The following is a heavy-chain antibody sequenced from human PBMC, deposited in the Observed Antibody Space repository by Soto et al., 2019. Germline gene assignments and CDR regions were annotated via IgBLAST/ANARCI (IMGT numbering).Heavy chain of an antibody. Sequence: QVQLQESGPGLVKPSQTLSLTCTVTGDSIISGDYYWSWIRQPPGKGPEWIGYISTNRNTYYKTFLKSRLSISGDTSQTQFSLKLTSVTAADTAVYYCARGVNYDSENVDSFDVWGLGTLVTVSS. V-gene: IGHV4-30-4*01. D-gene: IGHD3-22*01. CDR2: ISTNRNT. CDR1: GDSIISGDYY. J-gene: IGHJ3*01. CDR3: ARGVNYDSENVDSFDV.